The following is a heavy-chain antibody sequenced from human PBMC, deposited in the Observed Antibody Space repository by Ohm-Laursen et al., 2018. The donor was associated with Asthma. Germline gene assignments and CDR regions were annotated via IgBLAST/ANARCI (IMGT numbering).Heavy chain of an antibody. V-gene: IGHV3-33*01. D-gene: IGHD2/OR15-2a*01. CDR3: ARDPRFYVYYYGMDV. CDR1: GFTFRSYG. J-gene: IGHJ6*02. Sequence: SLRLSCSASGFTFRSYGMHWVRQAPGKGLEWVAVIWYDGSNKYYADSVKGRFTISRDNSKNTLYLQINSLRAEDTAVYYFARDPRFYVYYYGMDVWGQGTAVAVS. CDR2: IWYDGSNK.